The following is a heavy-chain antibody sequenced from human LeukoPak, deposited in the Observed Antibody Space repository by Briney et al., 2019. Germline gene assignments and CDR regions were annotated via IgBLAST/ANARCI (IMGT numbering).Heavy chain of an antibody. D-gene: IGHD1-20*01. CDR3: ARSITAKTNWFDP. CDR1: GFTFSTYW. Sequence: GGSLRLSCAASGFTFSTYWMTWVRQAPGKGLEWVANIKQDGSEQYYVDSVKGRFTISRDNAKNALFLQMNSLRAEDTAVYYCARSITAKTNWFDPWGQGTLVTVSS. V-gene: IGHV3-7*05. CDR2: IKQDGSEQ. J-gene: IGHJ5*02.